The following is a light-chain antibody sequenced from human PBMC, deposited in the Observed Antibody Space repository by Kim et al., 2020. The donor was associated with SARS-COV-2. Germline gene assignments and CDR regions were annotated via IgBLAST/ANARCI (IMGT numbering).Light chain of an antibody. CDR3: QQYGTSPLT. CDR2: GAS. J-gene: IGKJ4*01. Sequence: PREKATVSCRTSQTLSSNYLAWYQQKPGQAPRLLIYGASSRATGIPDRFSGSVSETDFTLTISRLDPEDFAMYYCQQYGTSPLTFGGGTKVDI. CDR1: QTLSSNY. V-gene: IGKV3-20*01.